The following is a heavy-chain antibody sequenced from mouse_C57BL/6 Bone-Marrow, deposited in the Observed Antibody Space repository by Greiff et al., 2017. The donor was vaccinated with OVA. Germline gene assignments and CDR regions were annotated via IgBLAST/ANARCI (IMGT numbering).Heavy chain of an antibody. D-gene: IGHD1-1*01. J-gene: IGHJ2*01. CDR1: GYTFTSYW. CDR3: ARLITTVVDFDY. CDR2: IHPNSGST. V-gene: IGHV1-64*01. Sequence: VKLQQPGAELVKPGASVKLSCKASGYTFTSYWMHWVKQRPGQGLEWIGMIHPNSGSTNYNEKFKSKATLTVDKSSSTAYIQLSSLTSEDSAVYYCARLITTVVDFDYWGQGTTLTVSS.